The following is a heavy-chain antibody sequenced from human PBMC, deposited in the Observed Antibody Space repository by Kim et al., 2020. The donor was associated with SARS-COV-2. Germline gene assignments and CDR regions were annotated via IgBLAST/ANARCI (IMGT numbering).Heavy chain of an antibody. D-gene: IGHD1-26*01. CDR2: ISGSHSYT. Sequence: GGSLRLSCAASGLTFSDYSMTWIRQAPGKGLEWISFISGSHSYTDYADSVKGRFTISRDNANNSLYLQMNSLRAEDTAIYYCARVTTRWSYKRGGGYYF. V-gene: IGHV3-11*05. CDR3: ARVTTRWSYKRGGGYYF. J-gene: IGHJ4*01. CDR1: GLTFSDYS.